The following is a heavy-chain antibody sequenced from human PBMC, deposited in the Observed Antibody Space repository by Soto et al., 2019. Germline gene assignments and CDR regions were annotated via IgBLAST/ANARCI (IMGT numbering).Heavy chain of an antibody. CDR1: GYTFTSYD. CDR3: ASRILNAYCSGGSCYSDYFDY. V-gene: IGHV1-3*01. CDR2: INASNGNT. Sequence: ASVKVSCKASGYTFTSYDINWVRQATGQGLEWMGWINASNGNTKYAQKFQGRVTITRDTSASTAYMELSSLRSEDTAVYYCASRILNAYCSGGSCYSDYFDYRGQGTLVTVSS. J-gene: IGHJ4*02. D-gene: IGHD2-15*01.